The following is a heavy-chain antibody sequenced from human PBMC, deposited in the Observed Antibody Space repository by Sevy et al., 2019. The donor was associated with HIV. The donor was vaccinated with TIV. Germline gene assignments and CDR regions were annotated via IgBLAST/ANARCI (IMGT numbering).Heavy chain of an antibody. V-gene: IGHV3-23*01. CDR1: GFRFDYYA. D-gene: IGHD3-3*01. Sequence: GGSLRLSCAVSGFRFDYYAMTWVRQAPGKGLEWVSTISSNGLSTYYTDSVKGRFTIFRDNFKNTLNLQMNSLRVEDKAVYFCAKDVPRDFWSAYSPGYFDYWGQGSLVTVSS. CDR2: ISSNGLST. J-gene: IGHJ4*02. CDR3: AKDVPRDFWSAYSPGYFDY.